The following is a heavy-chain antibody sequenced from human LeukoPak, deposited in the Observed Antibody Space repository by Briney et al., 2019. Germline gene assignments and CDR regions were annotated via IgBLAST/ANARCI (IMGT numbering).Heavy chain of an antibody. V-gene: IGHV1-69*13. Sequence: SVKVSCKASGGTFSSYAISWVRQAPGQGLEWMGGIIPIFGTANYAQKFQGRVTITADESTSTAYMELSSLRSEDTAVYYCARGIAQIGWGLYSSSSRGMDVWGQGTTVTVSS. CDR2: IIPIFGTA. D-gene: IGHD6-6*01. J-gene: IGHJ6*02. CDR1: GGTFSSYA. CDR3: ARGIAQIGWGLYSSSSRGMDV.